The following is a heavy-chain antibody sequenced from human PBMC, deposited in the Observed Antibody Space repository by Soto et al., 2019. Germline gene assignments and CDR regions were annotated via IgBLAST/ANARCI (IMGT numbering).Heavy chain of an antibody. J-gene: IGHJ4*02. CDR2: ISGGGEFT. CDR1: GITFSSDA. D-gene: IGHD3-22*01. V-gene: IGHV3-23*01. CDR3: AKELVGIVYFDIIAY. Sequence: EVQLLESGGGLVQPGGSLRLSCAASGITFSSDAMTWVRQAPGKGLEWVSSISGGGEFTSYADSVKGRFTISRDNSKSTVYLQMDSLRAEDTALYYCAKELVGIVYFDIIAYWGQGALVTVSS.